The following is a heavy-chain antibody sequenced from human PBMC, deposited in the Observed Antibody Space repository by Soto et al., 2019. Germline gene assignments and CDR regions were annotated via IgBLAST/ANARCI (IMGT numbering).Heavy chain of an antibody. CDR2: TYYRSKWYN. J-gene: IGHJ6*02. Sequence: SQTLSLTCAISGDSVSSNSAAWNWIRQSPSRGLEWLGRTYYRSKWYNDYAVSVKSRITINPDTSKNQFSLQLNSVTPKDTAVYYCTRSRGSSSWYYYYYGMDVWGQGTTVTVSS. CDR3: TRSRGSSSWYYYYYGMDV. V-gene: IGHV6-1*01. D-gene: IGHD6-13*01. CDR1: GDSVSSNSAA.